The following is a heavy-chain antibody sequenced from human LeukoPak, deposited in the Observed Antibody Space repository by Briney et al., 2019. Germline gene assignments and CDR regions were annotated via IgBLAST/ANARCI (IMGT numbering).Heavy chain of an antibody. CDR1: GFTFSSYW. J-gene: IGHJ4*02. CDR2: IKQDGSEK. V-gene: IGHV3-7*01. Sequence: GGSLRLSCAASGFTFSSYWMSWVRQAPGKGLEWVANIKQDGSEKYYVDSVKGRFTISRDNAKNSLYLQMNSLRAEDTAVYYCARDGVVVAATPGTFDYWGQGTLVTVSS. CDR3: ARDGVVVAATPGTFDY. D-gene: IGHD2-15*01.